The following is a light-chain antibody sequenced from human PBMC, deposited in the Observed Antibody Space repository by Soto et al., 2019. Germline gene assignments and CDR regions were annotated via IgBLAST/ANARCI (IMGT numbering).Light chain of an antibody. CDR2: EGS. CDR1: SSDVGSYNL. V-gene: IGLV2-23*01. J-gene: IGLJ1*01. CDR3: SSYAGSSTFYV. Sequence: QSVLTQPASVSGSPGQSITISCTGTSSDVGSYNLVSWYQQHPGKAPKLVIYEGSKRPSGVSNRFSGSKSGNTASLTISGLQAEDEADYYCSSYAGSSTFYVFGTGTKVTVL.